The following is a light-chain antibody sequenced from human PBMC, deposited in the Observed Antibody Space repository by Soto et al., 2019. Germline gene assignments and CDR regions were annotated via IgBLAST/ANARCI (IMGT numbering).Light chain of an antibody. Sequence: QSALTQPASVSGSPGQSITISCTGSSSDVGGYNYVSWYQQYPGRAPKFMIHNVSNRPSGVSDRFSGSKSGNTASLTISGLQAGDEADYYCSSYTSTATVIFGGGTKVTVL. CDR1: SSDVGGYNY. J-gene: IGLJ2*01. CDR2: NVS. V-gene: IGLV2-14*01. CDR3: SSYTSTATVI.